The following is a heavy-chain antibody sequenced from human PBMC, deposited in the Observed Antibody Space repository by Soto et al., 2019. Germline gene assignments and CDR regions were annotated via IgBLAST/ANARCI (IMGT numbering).Heavy chain of an antibody. CDR3: ARKRDYYGSGSYSRFDP. CDR2: INHSGST. J-gene: IGHJ5*02. CDR1: GGCFSGYY. Sequence: PSETLSLTCAVYGGCFSGYYWSWIRQPPGKGLEWIGEINHSGSTNYNPSLKSRVTISVDTSKNQFSLKLSSVTAADTAVYYCARKRDYYGSGSYSRFDPWGQGSLVTVSS. V-gene: IGHV4-34*01. D-gene: IGHD3-10*01.